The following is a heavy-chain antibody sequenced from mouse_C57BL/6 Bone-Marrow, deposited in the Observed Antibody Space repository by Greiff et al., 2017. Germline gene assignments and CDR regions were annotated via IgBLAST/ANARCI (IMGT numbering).Heavy chain of an antibody. D-gene: IGHD1-2*01. CDR3: ARDYGPYFDV. J-gene: IGHJ1*03. V-gene: IGHV1-54*01. CDR2: INPGSGGT. CDR1: GYAFTNYL. Sequence: QVQLKESGAELVRPGTSVKVSCKASGYAFTNYLIEWVKQRPGQGLEWIGVINPGSGGTNYNEKFKGKATLTADKSSSTAYMQLSSLTSEDSAVYFCARDYGPYFDVWGTGTTVTVSS.